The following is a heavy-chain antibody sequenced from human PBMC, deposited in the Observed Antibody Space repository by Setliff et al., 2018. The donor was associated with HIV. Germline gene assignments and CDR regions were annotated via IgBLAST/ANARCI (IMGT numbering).Heavy chain of an antibody. V-gene: IGHV3-30*02. D-gene: IGHD3-22*01. CDR2: IRYDGSNK. J-gene: IGHJ4*02. CDR3: AKPRHYDSSGYYHY. CDR1: GFTFSSYG. Sequence: GGSLRLSCEASGFTFSSYGMHWVRQAPGKGLEWVAFIRYDGSNKYYADSVKGRFTISRDNSKNTLYLQMNSLRAEDTAVYYCAKPRHYDSSGYYHYWGQGTLVTVSS.